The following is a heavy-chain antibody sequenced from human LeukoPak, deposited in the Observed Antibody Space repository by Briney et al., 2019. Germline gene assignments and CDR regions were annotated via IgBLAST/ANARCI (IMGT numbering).Heavy chain of an antibody. D-gene: IGHD1-7*01. V-gene: IGHV3-53*01. CDR1: GFTVSSNY. J-gene: IGHJ4*02. CDR3: ARLRYNWNYFYDY. CDR2: IYSGGTT. Sequence: GGSLRLSCAASGFTVSSNYMSWVRQAPGKGLEWVSLIYSGGTTYYADSVKGRFTISRDNSKNTLCLQMNSLRAEDTAVYYCARLRYNWNYFYDYWGQGTLVTVSS.